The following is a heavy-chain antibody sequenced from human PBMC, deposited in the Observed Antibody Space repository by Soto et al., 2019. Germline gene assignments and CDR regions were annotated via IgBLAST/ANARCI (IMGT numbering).Heavy chain of an antibody. Sequence: QVQLVESGGGVVQPGRSLRLSCAASGFTFSSYGMHWVRQAPRKGLEWVAVISYDGSNKYYADSVKGRFTISRDNSKNTLYLQMNSLRAEDTAVYYCAKGLFLLKRIAAADSNWFDPWGQVTLVTVSS. CDR2: ISYDGSNK. D-gene: IGHD6-13*01. CDR1: GFTFSSYG. CDR3: AKGLFLLKRIAAADSNWFDP. J-gene: IGHJ5*02. V-gene: IGHV3-30*18.